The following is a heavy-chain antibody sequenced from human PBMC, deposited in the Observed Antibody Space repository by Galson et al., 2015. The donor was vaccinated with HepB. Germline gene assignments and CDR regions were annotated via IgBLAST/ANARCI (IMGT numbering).Heavy chain of an antibody. D-gene: IGHD3-10*01. CDR1: GYTFTNYA. J-gene: IGHJ5*02. V-gene: IGHV7-4-1*02. CDR2: INPNTGNP. Sequence: SVKVSCKASGYTFTNYAMNWVRQAPGQGLEWMGWINPNTGNPTYAQGFTGRFVFSLDTSVSTAYLQISSLKAEDTAVYYCARTPYFDSRSYYNAWFDPWGQGTLVTVSS. CDR3: ARTPYFDSRSYYNAWFDP.